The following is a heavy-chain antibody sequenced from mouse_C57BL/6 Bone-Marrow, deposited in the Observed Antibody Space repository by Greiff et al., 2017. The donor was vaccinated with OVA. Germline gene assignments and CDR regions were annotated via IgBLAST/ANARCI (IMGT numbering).Heavy chain of an antibody. J-gene: IGHJ3*01. CDR3: ANYYYGSSPVAY. D-gene: IGHD1-1*01. V-gene: IGHV1-85*01. CDR1: GYTFTSYD. Sequence: QVQLQQSGPELVKPGASVKLSCKASGYTFTSYDINWVKQRPGQGLEWIGWIYPRAGSTKYNEKFKGKATLTVDTSSSTAYMELHSLTSEDSAVYFCANYYYGSSPVAYWCQGTLVTVSA. CDR2: IYPRAGST.